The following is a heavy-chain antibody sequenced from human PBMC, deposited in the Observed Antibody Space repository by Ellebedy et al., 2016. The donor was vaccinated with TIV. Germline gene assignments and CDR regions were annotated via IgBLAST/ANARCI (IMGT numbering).Heavy chain of an antibody. D-gene: IGHD1-26*01. CDR1: GYTFTDYY. V-gene: IGHV1-2*02. CDR3: ARGYFPPFGILGGTWFNP. Sequence: ASVKVSXKASGYTFTDYYIHWVRQAPGQGLEWMGWINPNSGGTNYAQKFQGRVTMTRDTSISTAYMELSRLRSDDTAVYYCARGYFPPFGILGGTWFNPWGQGTLVTVSS. J-gene: IGHJ5*02. CDR2: INPNSGGT.